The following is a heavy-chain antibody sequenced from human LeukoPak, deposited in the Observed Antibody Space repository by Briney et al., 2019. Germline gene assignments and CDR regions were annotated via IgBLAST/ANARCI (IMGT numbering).Heavy chain of an antibody. CDR2: ISSSGSGTI. CDR1: GFTFSDYY. D-gene: IGHD2-2*03. CDR3: ARDLDIVVVPATFGY. Sequence: GGSLRLSCAASGFTFSDYYMSWIRQAPGKGLEWISYISSSGSGTIYYADSVKGRFTISRDNAKNSLYLQMNSLRAEDTAVYYCARDLDIVVVPATFGYWGQGTLVTVSS. J-gene: IGHJ4*02. V-gene: IGHV3-11*04.